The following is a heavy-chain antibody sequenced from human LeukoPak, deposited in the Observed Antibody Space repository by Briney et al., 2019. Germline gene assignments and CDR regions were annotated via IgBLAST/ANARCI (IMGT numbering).Heavy chain of an antibody. J-gene: IGHJ3*01. V-gene: IGHV3-49*04. CDR3: ARELGDF. CDR2: IRSEAYGGTT. CDR1: GFTFGDYA. Sequence: PGGSLRLSCTASGFTFGDYAMSWVRQAPGKGLEWVGFIRSEAYGGTTEYAASVKGRFTISRDDSKSIAYLQMNSLKTEDTAVYYCARELGDFWGQGTMVTVSS. D-gene: IGHD1-26*01.